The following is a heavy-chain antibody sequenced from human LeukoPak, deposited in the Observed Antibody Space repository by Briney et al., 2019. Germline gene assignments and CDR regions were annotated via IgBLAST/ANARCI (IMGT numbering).Heavy chain of an antibody. J-gene: IGHJ4*01. V-gene: IGHV1-18*03. CDR1: GYTFTSYG. Sequence: ASVKVPCKASGYTFTSYGISWVRQAPGQGLEWMGWISAYNGNTNYAQKLQGRVTMTTDTSTSTAYMELRSLRSDDMAVYYCATSRGYSYGDYFDYWGQGTLVTVSS. D-gene: IGHD5-18*01. CDR3: ATSRGYSYGDYFDY. CDR2: ISAYNGNT.